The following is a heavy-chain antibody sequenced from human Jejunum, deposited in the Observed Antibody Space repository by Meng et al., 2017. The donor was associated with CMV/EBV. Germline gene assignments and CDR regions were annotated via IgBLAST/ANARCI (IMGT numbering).Heavy chain of an antibody. CDR2: IYYSGNT. Sequence: SGGSISSYYWSWILQAPGKGLAWIGYIYYSGNTNYTSSLKSRVTISVDTSKNQFFLKLRSVTAADTAVYFCARDGVGSTGWFDLDYWGRGTLVTVSS. V-gene: IGHV4-59*01. J-gene: IGHJ4*02. CDR3: ARDGVGSTGWFDLDY. D-gene: IGHD6-19*01. CDR1: GGSISSYY.